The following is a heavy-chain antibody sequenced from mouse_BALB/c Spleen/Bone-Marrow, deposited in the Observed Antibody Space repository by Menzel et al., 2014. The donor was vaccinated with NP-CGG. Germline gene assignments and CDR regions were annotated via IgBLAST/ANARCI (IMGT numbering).Heavy chain of an antibody. Sequence: EVKLVESGGGLVQPGGSLKLSCAVSGFDFSRYWMSWVRQAPGKGLEWIGEINPDSSTINYTPSLKDKFIISRDNAKNTLYLQMSKVRSEDTALYYCASYDGYYYWYFDVWGAGTTVTVSS. D-gene: IGHD2-3*01. CDR3: ASYDGYYYWYFDV. V-gene: IGHV4-1*02. CDR1: GFDFSRYW. CDR2: INPDSSTI. J-gene: IGHJ1*01.